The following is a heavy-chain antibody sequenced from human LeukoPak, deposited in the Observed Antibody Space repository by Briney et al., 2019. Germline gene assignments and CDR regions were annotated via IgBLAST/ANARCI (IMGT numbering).Heavy chain of an antibody. CDR2: IYDSGST. CDR3: ARERSWTHDCGSGIDYYYMDV. J-gene: IGHJ6*03. V-gene: IGHV4-59*01. D-gene: IGHD3-10*01. Sequence: SETLSLTCSVSGGAISTYYWNWIRQPPGKGLEWIGYIYDSGSTNYNPSLKSRVTISLDTSKNHFSLKLSSVTAADTAVYYCARERSWTHDCGSGIDYYYMDVWGKGTTVTVSS. CDR1: GGAISTYY.